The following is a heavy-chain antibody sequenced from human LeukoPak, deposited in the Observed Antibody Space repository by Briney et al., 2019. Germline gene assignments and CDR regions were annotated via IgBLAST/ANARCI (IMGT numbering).Heavy chain of an antibody. Sequence: GGSLRLSCAASGFTFSSYAMHWVRQAPGKGLEWVAVVSYDGSYKYYADSVKGRFTISRDNSKNTLYLQMNSLRAEDTAVYYCARAPGYGAAYYFDYWGQGTLVTVSS. J-gene: IGHJ4*02. V-gene: IGHV3-30*04. D-gene: IGHD1-1*01. CDR3: ARAPGYGAAYYFDY. CDR2: VSYDGSYK. CDR1: GFTFSSYA.